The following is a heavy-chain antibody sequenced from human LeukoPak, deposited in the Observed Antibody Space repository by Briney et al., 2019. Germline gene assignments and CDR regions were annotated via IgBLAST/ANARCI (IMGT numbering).Heavy chain of an antibody. D-gene: IGHD2-2*01. CDR3: AAHLPRYCSSTSSGPFDY. Sequence: FGTANYAQKFQCRVTITTDESTSTASMQLSSLRSEDTAVYYCAAHLPRYCSSTSSGPFDYWGQGTLVTVSS. CDR2: FGTA. J-gene: IGHJ4*02. V-gene: IGHV1-69*05.